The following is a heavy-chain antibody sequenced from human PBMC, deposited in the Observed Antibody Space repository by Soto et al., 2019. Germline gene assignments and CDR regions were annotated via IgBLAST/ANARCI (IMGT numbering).Heavy chain of an antibody. CDR1: GYTFTRYG. J-gene: IGHJ4*02. D-gene: IGHD3-22*01. V-gene: IGHV1-3*01. Sequence: ASVKVSCKASGYTFTRYGINWVRQAPGRGLEWMGWINPSNGNTKYSQHFQGRVIIDRDTSASTAYMELSSLRPEDTAVYYCARGGYFDSSNYLAYWGLGTLVTVSS. CDR3: ARGGYFDSSNYLAY. CDR2: INPSNGNT.